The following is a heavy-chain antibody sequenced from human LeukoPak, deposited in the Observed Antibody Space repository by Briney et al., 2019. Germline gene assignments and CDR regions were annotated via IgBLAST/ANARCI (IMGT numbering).Heavy chain of an antibody. J-gene: IGHJ4*02. Sequence: GGSLRLSCAGSGFIFSNGRMSWVRQAPGKGLEWVGRIKSKTTGGTIDYAAPVKGRFTISRDDSKNTLYLQMNSLKTEDTAVYYCATGSPMLDYWGQGTLVTVSS. CDR2: IKSKTTGGTI. CDR1: GFIFSNGR. V-gene: IGHV3-15*01. CDR3: ATGSPMLDY.